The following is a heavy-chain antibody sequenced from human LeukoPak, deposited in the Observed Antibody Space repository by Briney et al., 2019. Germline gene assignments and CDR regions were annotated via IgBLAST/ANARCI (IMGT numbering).Heavy chain of an antibody. V-gene: IGHV3-30-3*01. CDR2: ISYDGSNK. CDR3: ARDLGY. J-gene: IGHJ4*02. Sequence: GGSLRLSCAASGFTFTSYAIHWVRQAPGKGLEWVAVISYDGSNKYYADSVKGRFTISRDNSKNTLYLQMNSLRAEDTAVYYCARDLGYWGQGTLVTVSS. CDR1: GFTFTSYA.